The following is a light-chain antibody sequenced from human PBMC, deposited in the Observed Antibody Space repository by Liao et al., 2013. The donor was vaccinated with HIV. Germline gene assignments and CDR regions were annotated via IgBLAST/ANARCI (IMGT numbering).Light chain of an antibody. CDR1: NIGSES. J-gene: IGLJ1*01. CDR2: HGI. Sequence: SYELTQPPSVSVAPGNTARITCGGDNIGSESVHWYQQKSGQAPVLVMYHGIDRPSGISKRFSGSNTENTATLTISRAEAGDEADYYCQLWDRSSAHPCVFGPGTKVTVL. V-gene: IGLV3-21*04. CDR3: QLWDRSSAHPCV.